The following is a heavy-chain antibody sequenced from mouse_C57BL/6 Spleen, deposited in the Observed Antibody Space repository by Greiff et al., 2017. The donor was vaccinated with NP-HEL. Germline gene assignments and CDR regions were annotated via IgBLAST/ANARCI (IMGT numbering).Heavy chain of an antibody. Sequence: VQLKESGAELVKPGASVKLSCTASGFNIKDYYMHWVKQRTEQGLEWIGRIDPEAGETKYAPKFQGKATITADTSSNTAYLQLSSLTSEDTAVYYCASYYYGSGGFAHWGQGTLVTVSA. J-gene: IGHJ3*01. CDR1: GFNIKDYY. CDR2: IDPEAGET. CDR3: ASYYYGSGGFAH. D-gene: IGHD1-1*01. V-gene: IGHV14-2*01.